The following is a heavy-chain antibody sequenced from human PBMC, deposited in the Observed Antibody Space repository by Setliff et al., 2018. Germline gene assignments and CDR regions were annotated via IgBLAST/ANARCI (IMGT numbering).Heavy chain of an antibody. D-gene: IGHD2-21*01. V-gene: IGHV3-23*01. Sequence: GGSLRLSCAASGFTFSTYTMNWVRQAPGKGLEWVSTITDSGSKILYVDSVKGRFTISRDNSKNSLYLQMDSLRPEDTAVYYCAKDRLFPRYWGLGTLVTVSS. J-gene: IGHJ4*02. CDR2: ITDSGSKI. CDR1: GFTFSTYT. CDR3: AKDRLFPRY.